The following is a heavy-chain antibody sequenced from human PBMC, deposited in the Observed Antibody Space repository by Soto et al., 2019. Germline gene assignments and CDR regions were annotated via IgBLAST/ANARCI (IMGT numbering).Heavy chain of an antibody. CDR1: GFTFSIYW. Sequence: EVQLVESGGGLVQPLGSLRLSCAASGFTFSIYWMHWVRQAPGKGLVWVSRINSDGSSTNYADSVKGCFTISRDNARNTLFLQMHTLRAEDTSVYYCTRSGSSPYYYGMDVWGQGTTVTVSS. CDR2: INSDGSST. J-gene: IGHJ6*02. CDR3: TRSGSSPYYYGMDV. V-gene: IGHV3-74*01. D-gene: IGHD6-6*01.